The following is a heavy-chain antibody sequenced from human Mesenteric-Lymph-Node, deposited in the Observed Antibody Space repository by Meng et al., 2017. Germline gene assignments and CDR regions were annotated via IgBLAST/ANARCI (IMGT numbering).Heavy chain of an antibody. J-gene: IGHJ4*02. Sequence: GGSLRLSCTTSGFIFGDYAMAWFRQAPGKGLEWVGFIRAKGFGGTTEYAASAKGRFFISRDDSKSTTYLEMNNLKTEDTAVYYCARERGTITRVRGDVDYWGQGTLVTSPQ. CDR1: GFIFGDYA. D-gene: IGHD3-10*01. CDR2: IRAKGFGGTT. CDR3: ARERGTITRVRGDVDY. V-gene: IGHV3-49*03.